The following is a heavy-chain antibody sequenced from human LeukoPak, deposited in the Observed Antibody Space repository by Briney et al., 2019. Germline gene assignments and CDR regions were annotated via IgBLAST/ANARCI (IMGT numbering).Heavy chain of an antibody. J-gene: IGHJ3*02. CDR1: GVTFVKYW. V-gene: IGHV3-7*01. D-gene: IGHD3-3*01. CDR3: LLEWYDAFDI. Sequence: GGSLRLSCEASGVTFVKYWMSWVRQAPGKGPEWVANMNQDGSEKYYMDSVKGRFTISRDNAKNSLYLQMNSLRTEDTAVYYCLLEWYDAFDIWGQGTMVIVSS. CDR2: MNQDGSEK.